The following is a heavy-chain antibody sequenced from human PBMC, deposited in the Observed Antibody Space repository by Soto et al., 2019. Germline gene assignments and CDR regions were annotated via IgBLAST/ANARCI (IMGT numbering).Heavy chain of an antibody. Sequence: QVQLVQSGAEVKKPGSSVKVSCKASGGTFSTYGINWVRQAPGQGLEWMGGIIPILGTANYAQRFQGRVTITADESTSTAYMELSSLRSEDTGVYYCARALVATTAFDYWGQETPVTVTS. V-gene: IGHV1-69*11. CDR3: ARALVATTAFDY. CDR2: IIPILGTA. D-gene: IGHD5-12*01. CDR1: GGTFSTYG. J-gene: IGHJ4*02.